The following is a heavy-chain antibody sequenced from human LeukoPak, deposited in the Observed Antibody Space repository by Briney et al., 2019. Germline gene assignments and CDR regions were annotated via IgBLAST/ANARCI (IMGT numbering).Heavy chain of an antibody. J-gene: IGHJ4*02. D-gene: IGHD3-10*01. CDR1: GYTLTSYD. CDR2: MNPNSGNT. Sequence: GASVKVSCKASGYTLTSYDINWVRQATGQGLEWMGWMNPNSGNTGYAQKFQGRVTITRNTSISTAYMELNSLRSEDTAVYYCARGFMVRGVTSTFGYWGQGTLVTVSS. V-gene: IGHV1-8*03. CDR3: ARGFMVRGVTSTFGY.